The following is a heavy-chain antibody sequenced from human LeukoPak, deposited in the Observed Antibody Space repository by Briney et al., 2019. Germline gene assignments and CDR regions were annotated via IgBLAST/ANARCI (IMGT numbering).Heavy chain of an antibody. CDR1: GYTFTGYY. CDR2: INPNSGGT. Sequence: RASVKVSCKASGYTFTGYYMHWVRQAPRQGLEWMGRINPNSGGTNYAQKFQGRVTMTRDTSISTAYMELSRLRSGDTAVYYCARAWSRRNPYDAFDIWGQGTMVTVSS. D-gene: IGHD3-3*01. CDR3: ARAWSRRNPYDAFDI. V-gene: IGHV1-2*06. J-gene: IGHJ3*02.